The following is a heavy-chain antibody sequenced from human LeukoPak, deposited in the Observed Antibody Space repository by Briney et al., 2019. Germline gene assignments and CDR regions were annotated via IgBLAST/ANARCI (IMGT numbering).Heavy chain of an antibody. J-gene: IGHJ6*02. V-gene: IGHV3-33*06. Sequence: GGSLRLSCATSGFTFSSYGMHWVRQAPGKGLEWVAVIWYDGSSKYYADSVKGRFTISRVDSKSTLYLQMNSLTAEDTAVYYCAKDRGPRYSYGLDVWGQGTTVTVSS. CDR2: IWYDGSSK. CDR3: AKDRGPRYSYGLDV. CDR1: GFTFSSYG.